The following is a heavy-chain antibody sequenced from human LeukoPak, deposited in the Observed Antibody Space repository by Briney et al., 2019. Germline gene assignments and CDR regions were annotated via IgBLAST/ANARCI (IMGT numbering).Heavy chain of an antibody. J-gene: IGHJ4*02. Sequence: GGSLRLSCAASGFTFSSYSMNWVRQAPGKGLEWVSGITGNGATTYYADSVKGRFTISRDNSRSTVYLQMNSLRAEDTAVYYCANDLGWIQLNLGRGQGTLVTVSS. D-gene: IGHD5-18*01. CDR2: ITGNGATT. V-gene: IGHV3-23*01. CDR3: ANDLGWIQLNLG. CDR1: GFTFSSYS.